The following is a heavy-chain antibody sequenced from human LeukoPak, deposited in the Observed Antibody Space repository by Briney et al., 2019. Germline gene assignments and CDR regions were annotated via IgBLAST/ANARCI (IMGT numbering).Heavy chain of an antibody. V-gene: IGHV1-18*01. CDR3: ARDRDYGDYNTQDLFVY. Sequence: GASVKVSCKASGYTFTNYGISWVRQAPGQGLEWMGWISAYNGNTNYAQKFQGRVTMTTDTSTSTAYMELWSLRSDDTAVYYCARDRDYGDYNTQDLFVYWGQGTLVTVSS. J-gene: IGHJ4*02. CDR1: GYTFTNYG. D-gene: IGHD4-17*01. CDR2: ISAYNGNT.